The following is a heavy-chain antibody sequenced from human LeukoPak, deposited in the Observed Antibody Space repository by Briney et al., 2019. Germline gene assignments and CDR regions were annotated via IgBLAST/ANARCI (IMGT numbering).Heavy chain of an antibody. D-gene: IGHD1-7*01. Sequence: GGSLRLSCAASGFTFSSNALSWVRQAPGKGLEWVSAISGSGGSTYYADSVKGRFTISRDNSKNTLYLQMNSLRAEDTAVYYCANVVLYNWNYPFDLWGQGTLVTVSS. CDR3: ANVVLYNWNYPFDL. J-gene: IGHJ5*02. CDR1: GFTFSSNA. V-gene: IGHV3-23*01. CDR2: ISGSGGST.